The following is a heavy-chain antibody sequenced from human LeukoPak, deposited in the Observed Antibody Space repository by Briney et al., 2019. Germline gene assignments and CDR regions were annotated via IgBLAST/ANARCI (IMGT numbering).Heavy chain of an antibody. CDR1: GGSISSGSYY. J-gene: IGHJ4*02. CDR2: IYTSGST. V-gene: IGHV4-61*02. Sequence: PSQTLSLTCTVSGGSISSGSYYWSWIRQPAGKGLEWIGRIYTSGSTNYNPSLKSRVTISVDTSKNQFSLKLSSVTAADTAVYYCARDRVGAPTHWGQGTLVTVSS. CDR3: ARDRVGAPTH. D-gene: IGHD1-26*01.